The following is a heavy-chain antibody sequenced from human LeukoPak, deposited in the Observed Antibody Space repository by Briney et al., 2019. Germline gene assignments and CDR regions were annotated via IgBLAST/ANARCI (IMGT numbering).Heavy chain of an antibody. Sequence: KPGESLKISCKGSGYSFTSYWIGWVRQMPGKGLEWMGIIYPGDSDTRYSPSFQGQVTISADKSISTAYLQWSSLKASDTAMYYCARLPNYGGNSELAEAFDIWGQGTMVTVSS. CDR1: GYSFTSYW. V-gene: IGHV5-51*01. CDR3: ARLPNYGGNSELAEAFDI. CDR2: IYPGDSDT. J-gene: IGHJ3*02. D-gene: IGHD4-23*01.